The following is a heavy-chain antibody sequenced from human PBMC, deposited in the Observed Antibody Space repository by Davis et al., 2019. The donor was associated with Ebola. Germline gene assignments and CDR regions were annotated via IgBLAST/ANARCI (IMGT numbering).Heavy chain of an antibody. Sequence: GESLKISCKDSGNSFTSHWIGWVRQMPGKGLEWMGLIYTGDSDTRYSPSFRGQVTISADKSFSTAYLQWSGLKASDTAMYYCARMGKSYYDSLWDYWGQGTLVTVSS. D-gene: IGHD3-10*01. CDR3: ARMGKSYYDSLWDY. CDR1: GNSFTSHW. J-gene: IGHJ4*02. CDR2: IYTGDSDT. V-gene: IGHV5-51*01.